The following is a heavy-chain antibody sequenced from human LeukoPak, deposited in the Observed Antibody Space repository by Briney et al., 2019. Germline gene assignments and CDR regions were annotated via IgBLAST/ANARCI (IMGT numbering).Heavy chain of an antibody. CDR2: ISSNGGST. CDR3: VKAGTIFGVVTPSFDY. J-gene: IGHJ4*02. Sequence: GGSLRLSCSASGFTFSSYAMHWVRQAPGKGLEYVSAISSNGGSTYYADSVKGRFTISRDNSKNTLYLQMSSLRAEDTAVYYCVKAGTIFGVVTPSFDYWGQGTLVTVSS. V-gene: IGHV3-64D*06. CDR1: GFTFSSYA. D-gene: IGHD3-3*01.